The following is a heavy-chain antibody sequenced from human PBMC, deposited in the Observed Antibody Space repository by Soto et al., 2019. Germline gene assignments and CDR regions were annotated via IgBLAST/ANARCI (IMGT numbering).Heavy chain of an antibody. V-gene: IGHV1-2*02. CDR2: INPNSGGT. J-gene: IGHJ4*02. D-gene: IGHD1-1*01. CDR1: GYTFSDYY. Sequence: ASVKVSCKASGYTFSDYYIHWVRQAPGQGLEWMGWINPNSGGTKYAPKFQGGVTMTRDTSIPTAYMELSRLRSGDTAVYYCAREPATAKPEGVDFWGQGTLVTVSS. CDR3: AREPATAKPEGVDF.